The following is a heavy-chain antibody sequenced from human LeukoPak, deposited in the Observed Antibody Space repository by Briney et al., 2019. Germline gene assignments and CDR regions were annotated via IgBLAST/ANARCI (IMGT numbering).Heavy chain of an antibody. J-gene: IGHJ4*02. V-gene: IGHV5-51*02. CDR3: ARHQRTGLERRFDY. Sequence: GESLKISCKGSGYYFPITWSAWGRRWPGKGLGGLGIINPSDSETRYSPSFQGQVTISVDKSISTAYLQWSSLKVSDTAMYYCARHQRTGLERRFDYWGQGTLVTVSS. CDR2: INPSDSET. CDR1: GYYFPITW. D-gene: IGHD1-1*01.